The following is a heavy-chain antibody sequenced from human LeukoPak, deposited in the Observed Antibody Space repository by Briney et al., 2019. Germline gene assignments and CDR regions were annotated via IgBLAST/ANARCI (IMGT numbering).Heavy chain of an antibody. J-gene: IGHJ6*02. Sequence: PGGSLRLSCAASGFTFSDYYMSWIPQAPGKGLEWVSYISSSSSYTNYADSVKGRFPISRDNAKNSLYLQMNSLRAEDTAVYYCARDSSEAAYYYGSGSHGMDVWGQGTTVTVSS. CDR3: ARDSSEAAYYYGSGSHGMDV. V-gene: IGHV3-11*05. D-gene: IGHD3-10*01. CDR1: GFTFSDYY. CDR2: ISSSSSYT.